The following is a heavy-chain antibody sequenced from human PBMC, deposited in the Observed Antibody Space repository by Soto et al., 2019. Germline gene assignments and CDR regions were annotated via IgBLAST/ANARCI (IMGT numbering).Heavy chain of an antibody. CDR1: GDSVRSGDYY. Sequence: SETRSLTCTVSGDSVRSGDYYWSWVRQPPGKGLEWIGYIYYSGSTYYNPSLKSRVTISVDTSKNQFSLKLNSLTAADTAVYYCARVLGDSTALYFDYWGQGTPVTVSS. D-gene: IGHD2-21*02. J-gene: IGHJ4*02. CDR2: IYYSGST. V-gene: IGHV4-30-4*01. CDR3: ARVLGDSTALYFDY.